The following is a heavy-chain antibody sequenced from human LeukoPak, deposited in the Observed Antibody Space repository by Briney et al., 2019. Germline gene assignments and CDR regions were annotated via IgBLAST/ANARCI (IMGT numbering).Heavy chain of an antibody. D-gene: IGHD3-16*02. Sequence: PSETLSLTCTVSGGSISSSSYYWGWIRQPPGKGLEWIGSIYYSGSTYYNPSLKSRVTISVDTSKNQFSLKLSSVTAADTAVYYCARASRYYDYVWGSYRYIPCYFDYWGQGTLVTVSS. CDR3: ARASRYYDYVWGSYRYIPCYFDY. CDR2: IYYSGST. V-gene: IGHV4-39*01. J-gene: IGHJ4*02. CDR1: GGSISSSSYY.